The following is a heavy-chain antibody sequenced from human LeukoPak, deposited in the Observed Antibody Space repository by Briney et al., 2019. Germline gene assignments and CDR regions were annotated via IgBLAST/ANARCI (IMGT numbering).Heavy chain of an antibody. CDR2: IYHSGST. CDR3: AGDFGSGSYRFDY. Sequence: PSETLSLTCAVSGASISSGDYSWSWIRHPPGKGLEWIGYIYHSGSTTYNPSLKSRITISLDRSNNQFSLKLNSVTAADTAVYYCAGDFGSGSYRFDYWGQGILVTVSS. D-gene: IGHD3-10*01. J-gene: IGHJ4*01. V-gene: IGHV4-30-2*01. CDR1: GASISSGDYS.